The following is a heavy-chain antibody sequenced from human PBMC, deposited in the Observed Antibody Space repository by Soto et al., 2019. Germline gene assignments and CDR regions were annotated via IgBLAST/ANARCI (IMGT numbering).Heavy chain of an antibody. V-gene: IGHV4-39*01. Sequence: QLQLQESGPGLVKPSETLSLTCTVSGGSISSGSYYWGWIRQPPRRGLEWIGSISYSGSTYYTPSLNSRVTISVDTSKNQFSLKLYSVTAADTAVYYCAAHCSGGSCYDHWGQGTLVTVSS. CDR2: ISYSGST. J-gene: IGHJ4*02. CDR3: AAHCSGGSCYDH. CDR1: GGSISSGSYY. D-gene: IGHD2-15*01.